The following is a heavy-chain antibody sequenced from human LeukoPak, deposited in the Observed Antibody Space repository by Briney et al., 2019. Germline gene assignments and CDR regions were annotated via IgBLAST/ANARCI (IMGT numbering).Heavy chain of an antibody. D-gene: IGHD3-22*01. CDR2: ITGSGAYT. Sequence: PGGSLRLSCAASGFIFNNYAMTWVRQAPGKGLEWVSAITGSGAYTNYADSVKGRFTISRDNSKNTMYLQMNSLRAEDTAIYYCAKRSSTSSGYFDLWGWGTLVTVSS. CDR3: AKRSSTSSGYFDL. J-gene: IGHJ4*02. CDR1: GFIFNNYA. V-gene: IGHV3-23*01.